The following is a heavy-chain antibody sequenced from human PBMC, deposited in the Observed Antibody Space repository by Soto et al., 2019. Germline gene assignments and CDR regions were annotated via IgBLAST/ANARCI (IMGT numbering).Heavy chain of an antibody. CDR1: AGYLERSIYF. CDR3: VRDRALDSSGHWFDS. CDR2: IYHIGSP. D-gene: IGHD6-19*01. Sequence: SETLSLTCSVSAGYLERSIYFWNWIRQLPGKGLEWIGYIYHIGSPSYNPSLKSQLSMSLDTSKNQFSLNLTSVTAADTAIYYCVRDRALDSSGHWFDSWGQGTLVTVSS. V-gene: IGHV4-31*01. J-gene: IGHJ5*01.